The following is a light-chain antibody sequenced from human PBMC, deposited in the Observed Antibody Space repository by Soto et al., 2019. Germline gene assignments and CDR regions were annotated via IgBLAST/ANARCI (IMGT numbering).Light chain of an antibody. CDR2: DVS. V-gene: IGLV2-11*01. CDR3: CSSGGRKTYG. Sequence: QSALTQPRSASGSPGQSITISCTGTSSDDGGYNSVSWYQQHPAKAPKLIIFDVSKRPSGVPHRFSGSKSGNTASLTISGRRAEEEADYYCCSSGGRKTYGFGTGTKLTVL. J-gene: IGLJ1*01. CDR1: SSDDGGYNS.